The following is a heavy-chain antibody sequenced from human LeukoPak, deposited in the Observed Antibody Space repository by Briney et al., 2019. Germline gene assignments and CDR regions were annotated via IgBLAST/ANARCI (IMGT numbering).Heavy chain of an antibody. J-gene: IGHJ4*02. CDR2: IYTSPST. Sequence: SETLSLTCTVSGGSISSDYWSWSRQPAGKGLEWIGRIYTSPSTNYNPSLKRRVTMSVDTSNNQFSLKLSSVTAADTAVYYCARVRYSSGWHVDYWGQGTLVTVSS. V-gene: IGHV4-4*07. D-gene: IGHD6-19*01. CDR1: GGSISSDY. CDR3: ARVRYSSGWHVDY.